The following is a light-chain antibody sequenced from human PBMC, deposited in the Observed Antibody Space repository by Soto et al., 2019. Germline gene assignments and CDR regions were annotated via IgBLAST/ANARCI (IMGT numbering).Light chain of an antibody. V-gene: IGLV7-46*01. CDR3: LLSNSGAVI. J-gene: IGLJ2*01. CDR1: TGAVTSGHY. Sequence: QAVVTQAPSLTVSPGGTITLTCGSSTGAVTSGHYPYWFQQKPGQAPRTLIYDTNNKHSWTPARFSGSLLGGKAALTLSGAQPEDEAEYCCLLSNSGAVIFGGGTKLIVL. CDR2: DTN.